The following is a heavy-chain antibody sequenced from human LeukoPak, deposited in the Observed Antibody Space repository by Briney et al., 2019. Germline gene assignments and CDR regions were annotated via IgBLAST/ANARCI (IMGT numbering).Heavy chain of an antibody. J-gene: IGHJ4*02. CDR3: ARGLV. CDR1: GVSISGSGYY. Sequence: SETLSLTCTVSGVSISGSGYYWGWIRQPPGKGLEWIGSIYYSGSTYYNPSLKSRVTISADTSKNQFSMRLSSVTAADTAVYYCARGLVWGQGTLVTVSS. D-gene: IGHD6-19*01. CDR2: IYYSGST. V-gene: IGHV4-39*01.